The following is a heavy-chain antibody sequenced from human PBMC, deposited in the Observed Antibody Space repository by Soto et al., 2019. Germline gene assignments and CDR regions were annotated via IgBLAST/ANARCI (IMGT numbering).Heavy chain of an antibody. CDR1: GGSISSGGYY. J-gene: IGHJ4*02. Sequence: QVQLQESGPGMVKPSQTLSLTCTVSGGSISSGGYYWSWIRQHPGKGLEWIGYIYYSGSTYYNPSLKSRVTIPVDTSKNPFSLKLSSVTAADTAVSYCARSHSSSWYFDYWGQGTLVTVSS. CDR2: IYYSGST. V-gene: IGHV4-31*03. CDR3: ARSHSSSWYFDY. D-gene: IGHD6-13*01.